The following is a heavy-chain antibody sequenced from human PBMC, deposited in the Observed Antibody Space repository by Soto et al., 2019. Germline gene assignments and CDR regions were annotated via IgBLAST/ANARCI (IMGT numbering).Heavy chain of an antibody. CDR1: GGSFSGYY. J-gene: IGHJ6*02. D-gene: IGHD6-19*01. Sequence: TLSLTCAVYGGSFSGYYWSWIRQPPGRALEWLALIERDDDDKYYSTSLKTRLTISKDTRKNQVVLTMANMDPADTATYYCARSIRGPRQFTAMAVWGQGTKVTVSS. CDR3: ARSIRGPRQFTAMAV. CDR2: IERDDDDK. V-gene: IGHV2-70*13.